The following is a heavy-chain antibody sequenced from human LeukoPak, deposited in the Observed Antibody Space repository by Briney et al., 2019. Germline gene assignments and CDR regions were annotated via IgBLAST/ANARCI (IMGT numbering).Heavy chain of an antibody. V-gene: IGHV4-59*08. CDR3: ARQDFYYYYMDV. CDR1: GGSTSHYS. J-gene: IGHJ6*03. D-gene: IGHD3-3*01. CDR2: IFYSGST. Sequence: LETLSLTCTVSGGSTSHYSWSWIRQPPGKGLEWIGYIFYSGSTDYNSALKSRVTISLDPSKNQFSLKLTSVTAADTAVYYCARQDFYYYYMDVWGKGTTVTVSS.